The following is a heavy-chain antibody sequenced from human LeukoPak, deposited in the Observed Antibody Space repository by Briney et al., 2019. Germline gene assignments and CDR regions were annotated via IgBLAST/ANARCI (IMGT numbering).Heavy chain of an antibody. CDR1: EFTFSSYS. Sequence: GSLRLSCAASEFTFSSYSMNWIRQPPGKGLEWIGEINHSGSTNYNPSLKSRVTISVDTSKNQFSLKLSSVTAADTAVYYCATMYDFWSGYSSSYYFDYWGQGTLVTVSS. V-gene: IGHV4-34*08. D-gene: IGHD3-3*01. J-gene: IGHJ4*02. CDR2: INHSGST. CDR3: ATMYDFWSGYSSSYYFDY.